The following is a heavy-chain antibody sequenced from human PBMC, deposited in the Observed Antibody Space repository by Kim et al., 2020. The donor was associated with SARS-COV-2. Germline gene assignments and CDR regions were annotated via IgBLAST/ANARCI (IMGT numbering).Heavy chain of an antibody. CDR3: AKASYSYGFLFDY. Sequence: YADYVNGRFTISRDNSKNTLYLQMNSLRAEDTAVYYCAKASYSYGFLFDYWGQGTLVTVSS. J-gene: IGHJ4*02. D-gene: IGHD5-18*01. V-gene: IGHV3-23*01.